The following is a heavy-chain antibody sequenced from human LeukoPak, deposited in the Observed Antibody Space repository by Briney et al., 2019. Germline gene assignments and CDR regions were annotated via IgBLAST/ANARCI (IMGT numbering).Heavy chain of an antibody. Sequence: PSETLSLTCTVSGGSISSGSYYWSWIRQPAGKGLEWIGRIYTSGSTNYNPSLKSRVTISVDTSKNQFSLKLSSVTAADTAVYYCARDGGSEYYFDYWGQGTLVTVSS. CDR3: ARDGGSEYYFDY. D-gene: IGHD3-3*01. CDR2: IYTSGST. V-gene: IGHV4-61*02. J-gene: IGHJ4*02. CDR1: GGSISSGSYY.